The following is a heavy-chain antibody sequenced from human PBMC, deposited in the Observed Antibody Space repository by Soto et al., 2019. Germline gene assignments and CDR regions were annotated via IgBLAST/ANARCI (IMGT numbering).Heavy chain of an antibody. CDR1: GGSFSGYY. CDR3: ARASPPLRYYYYYMDV. Sequence: SETLSLTCAVYGGSFSGYYWSWIRQPPGKGLEWIGEINHSGSTNYNPSLKSRVTISVDTSKNQFSLKLSSVTAADTAVYYCARASPPLRYYYYYMDVWGKGTTVTVSS. V-gene: IGHV4-34*01. CDR2: INHSGST. J-gene: IGHJ6*03.